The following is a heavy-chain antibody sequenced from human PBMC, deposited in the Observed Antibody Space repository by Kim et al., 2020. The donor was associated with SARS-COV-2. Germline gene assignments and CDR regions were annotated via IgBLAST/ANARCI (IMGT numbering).Heavy chain of an antibody. V-gene: IGHV3-66*01. CDR3: ARDGGYSGYDDYYFDY. J-gene: IGHJ4*02. Sequence: RFAISRDNSKNTLYLQMNSLRAEDTAVYYCARDGGYSGYDDYYFDYWGQGTLVTVSS. D-gene: IGHD5-12*01.